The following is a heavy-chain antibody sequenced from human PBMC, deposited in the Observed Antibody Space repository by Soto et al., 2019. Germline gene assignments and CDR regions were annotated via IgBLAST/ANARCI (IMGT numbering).Heavy chain of an antibody. CDR3: ASDPDYYDSSGRVDY. D-gene: IGHD3-22*01. J-gene: IGHJ4*02. CDR2: IIPIFGTE. Sequence: QVQLVQSGAEVKKPGSSVKVSCKASGGTFSSYAISWVRQAPGQGLEWMGGIIPIFGTENYAQKFHGRVTITVDKSTSTASMELSSLRSEDTAVYYCASDPDYYDSSGRVDYWGQGTLVTVSS. CDR1: GGTFSSYA. V-gene: IGHV1-69*06.